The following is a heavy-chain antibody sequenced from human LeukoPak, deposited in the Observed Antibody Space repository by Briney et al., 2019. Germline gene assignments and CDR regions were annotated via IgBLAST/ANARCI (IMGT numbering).Heavy chain of an antibody. D-gene: IGHD3-9*01. J-gene: IGHJ6*03. CDR1: GYTFTSYD. Sequence: ASVTVSFTSSGYTFTSYDINWVRQATGQGLEWMGWMNPNSGNTGYAQKVQGRVTMTTNTSISTAYMELSSLRSEDTAVYYCARGRDDILTGYYPGDYYYYMDVWGKGTTVTVSS. CDR3: ARGRDDILTGYYPGDYYYYMDV. V-gene: IGHV1-8*01. CDR2: MNPNSGNT.